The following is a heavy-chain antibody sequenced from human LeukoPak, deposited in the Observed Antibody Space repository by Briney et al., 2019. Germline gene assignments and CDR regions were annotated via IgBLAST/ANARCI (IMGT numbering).Heavy chain of an antibody. V-gene: IGHV1-46*01. D-gene: IGHD6-13*01. CDR1: GYTFTSYY. Sequence: GASVKVSCKASGYTFTSYYMHWLRQAPGQGLEWRGIINPSGGSTSYAQKFQGRVTMTRDTSTSTVYMELSSLRSEDTAVYYCAREIAAAGPWFDPWGQGTLVTVSS. J-gene: IGHJ5*02. CDR2: INPSGGST. CDR3: AREIAAAGPWFDP.